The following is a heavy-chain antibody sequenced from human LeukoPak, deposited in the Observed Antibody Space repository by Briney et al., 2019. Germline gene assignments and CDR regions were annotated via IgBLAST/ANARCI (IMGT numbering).Heavy chain of an antibody. CDR1: GGSISSYY. CDR3: ARVRSRDCYLYFDY. CDR2: IYYSGST. D-gene: IGHD5-24*01. V-gene: IGHV4-59*01. Sequence: SATLSLTCTVSGGSISSYYWSWIRQPPGKGLEWIGYIYYSGSTNYNPSLKSRVTISVDTSKNQFSLKLSSVTAADPAVYYCARVRSRDCYLYFDYWGQGPLVRVSS. J-gene: IGHJ4*02.